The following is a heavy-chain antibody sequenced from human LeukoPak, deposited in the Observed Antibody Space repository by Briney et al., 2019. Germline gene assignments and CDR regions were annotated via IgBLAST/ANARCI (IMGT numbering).Heavy chain of an antibody. Sequence: GGSLRLSCAVSGFTVSNNYMSGVRQAPGKGLEWVSIIYSGNTTYHADSVKGRFTISRDNSRNTLHLQMNSLRAEDTAVYYCAREDFWSAYYNAWGQGTLVTVSS. CDR3: AREDFWSAYYNA. V-gene: IGHV3-66*01. J-gene: IGHJ5*02. CDR1: GFTVSNNY. D-gene: IGHD3-3*01. CDR2: IYSGNTT.